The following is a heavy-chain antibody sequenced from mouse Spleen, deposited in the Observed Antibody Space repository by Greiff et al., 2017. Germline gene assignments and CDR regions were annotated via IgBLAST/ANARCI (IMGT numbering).Heavy chain of an antibody. Sequence: EVQLVESGGGLVQPGGSLSLSCAASGFTFTDYYMSWVRQPPGKALEWLGFIRNKGKGFTTEYSASVKGRFTISRDNSQSILYLQMNALRAEDSATYYCARSLYYDYDEGFAYWGQGTLVTVSA. J-gene: IGHJ3*01. V-gene: IGHV7-3*01. CDR2: IRNKGKGFTT. D-gene: IGHD2-4*01. CDR1: GFTFTDYY. CDR3: ARSLYYDYDEGFAY.